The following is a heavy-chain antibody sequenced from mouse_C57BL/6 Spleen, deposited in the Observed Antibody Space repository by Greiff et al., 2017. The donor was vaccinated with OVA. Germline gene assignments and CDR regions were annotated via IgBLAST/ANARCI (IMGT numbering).Heavy chain of an antibody. D-gene: IGHD2-3*01. J-gene: IGHJ1*03. CDR1: GYAFTNYL. V-gene: IGHV1-54*01. CDR2: INPGSGGT. Sequence: QVQLKQSGAELVRPGTSVKVSCKASGYAFTNYLIEWVKQRPGQGLEWIGVINPGSGGTNYNEKFKGKATLTADKSSSTAYMQLSSLTSEDSAVYFCARTLYDDWYFDVWGTGTTVTVSS. CDR3: ARTLYDDWYFDV.